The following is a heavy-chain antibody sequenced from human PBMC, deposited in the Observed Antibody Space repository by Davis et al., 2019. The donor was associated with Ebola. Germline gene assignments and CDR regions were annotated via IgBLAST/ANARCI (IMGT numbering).Heavy chain of an antibody. D-gene: IGHD3-22*01. CDR2: IIDSGST. Sequence: MPGGSLRLSCAVYGGSFSGYYWSWIRQSPGKGLEWIGEIIDSGSTNYNPSLKSRVSISLDRSKNQFSLKLSSVTAADTAVYYCARDNGRAYYDSSGYSRRYGMDVWGQGTTVTVSS. CDR3: ARDNGRAYYDSSGYSRRYGMDV. J-gene: IGHJ6*02. V-gene: IGHV4-34*12. CDR1: GGSFSGYY.